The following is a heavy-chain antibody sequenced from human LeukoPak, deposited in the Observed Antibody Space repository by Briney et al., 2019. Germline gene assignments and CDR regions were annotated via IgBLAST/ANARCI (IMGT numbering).Heavy chain of an antibody. D-gene: IGHD5-12*01. CDR2: ISSSSSYI. J-gene: IGHJ6*02. CDR1: GFTFSSYS. V-gene: IGHV3-21*01. CDR3: ARVGYSGYDWKGGYYYYYGMDV. Sequence: GGSLRLSCAASGFTFSSYSMNWVRQAPGKGLEWVSSISSSSSYIYYADSVKGRFTISRDNAKNSLYLQINSLRAEDTAVYYCARVGYSGYDWKGGYYYYYGMDVWGQGTTVTVSS.